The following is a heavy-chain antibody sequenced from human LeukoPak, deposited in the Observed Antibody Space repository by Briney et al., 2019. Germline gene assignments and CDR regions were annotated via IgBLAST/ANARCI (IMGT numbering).Heavy chain of an antibody. J-gene: IGHJ4*02. Sequence: GGSLRLSCAASGFTFSSYAMSWVRQAPGKGLVWVSAISGSGGSTYYADSVKGRFTISRDNSKNTLYLQMNSLRAEDTAVYYCAKGYSGYDSVDYWGQGTLVTVSS. D-gene: IGHD5-12*01. V-gene: IGHV3-23*01. CDR2: ISGSGGST. CDR1: GFTFSSYA. CDR3: AKGYSGYDSVDY.